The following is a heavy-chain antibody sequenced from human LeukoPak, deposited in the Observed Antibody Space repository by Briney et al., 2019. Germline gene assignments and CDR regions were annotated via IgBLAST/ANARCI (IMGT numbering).Heavy chain of an antibody. CDR2: IYYSGST. D-gene: IGHD2-15*01. J-gene: IGHJ4*02. CDR3: ARVGALGYCSGGSCYAPDSVDY. Sequence: SETLSLTCTVSGGSISSYYWGWIRQPPGKGLEWIGSIYYSGSTYYNPSLKSRVTISVDTSKNQFSLKLSSVTAADTAVYYCARVGALGYCSGGSCYAPDSVDYWGQGTLVTVSS. CDR1: GGSISSYY. V-gene: IGHV4-39*01.